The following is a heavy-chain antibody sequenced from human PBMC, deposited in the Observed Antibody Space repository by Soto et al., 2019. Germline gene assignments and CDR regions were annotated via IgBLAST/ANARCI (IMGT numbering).Heavy chain of an antibody. CDR1: GFTFTRYS. Sequence: PVGSLRLSCAASGFTFTRYSMNWVRQAPGKGLEWVSSISSTTNYIYYGDSMKGRFTISRDNAKNSLYLEMKSLRAEDTAVYYCARESEDLTSNFDYWGQGTLVTVSS. J-gene: IGHJ4*02. CDR3: ARESEDLTSNFDY. CDR2: ISSTTNYI. V-gene: IGHV3-21*06.